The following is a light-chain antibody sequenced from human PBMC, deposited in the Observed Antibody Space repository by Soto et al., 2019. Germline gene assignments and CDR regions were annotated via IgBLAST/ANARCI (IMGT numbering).Light chain of an antibody. CDR3: CSYAGSSTLYV. CDR1: SSDVGSYNL. Sequence: QSALTQPASVSGSPGQSITISCTGTSSDVGSYNLVSWYQQRPGKAPKLMIYAGSKRPSGVSNRFSGSKSGNTASLTISGLQAEDEADYYCCSYAGSSTLYVFGTGTKLTVL. J-gene: IGLJ1*01. V-gene: IGLV2-23*01. CDR2: AGS.